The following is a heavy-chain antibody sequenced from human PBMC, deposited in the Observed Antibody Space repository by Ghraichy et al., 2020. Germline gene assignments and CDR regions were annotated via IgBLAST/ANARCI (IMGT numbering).Heavy chain of an antibody. CDR3: ATNPTYSRGWYPKVDWFDP. CDR2: ISGSGGST. J-gene: IGHJ5*02. Sequence: GGSLRLSCAASGFTFSSYAMSWVRQAPGKGLEWVSAISGSGGSTYYADSVKGRFTISRDNSKNTLYLQMNSLRAEDTAVYYCATNPTYSRGWYPKVDWFDPWGQGTLVTVSS. D-gene: IGHD6-19*01. CDR1: GFTFSSYA. V-gene: IGHV3-23*01.